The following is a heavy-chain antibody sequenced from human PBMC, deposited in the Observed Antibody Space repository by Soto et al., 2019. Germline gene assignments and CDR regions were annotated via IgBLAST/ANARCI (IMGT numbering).Heavy chain of an antibody. J-gene: IGHJ4*02. CDR1: GYTLTELS. CDR3: ATTGRRRDSIDY. Sequence: SCKVSGYTLTELSMHWVRQAPGKGLEWMGGFDPEDGETIYAQKFQGRVTMTEDTSTDTAYMELSSLRSEDTAVYYCATTGRRRDSIDYWGQGTLVTVSS. D-gene: IGHD2-21*01. V-gene: IGHV1-24*01. CDR2: FDPEDGET.